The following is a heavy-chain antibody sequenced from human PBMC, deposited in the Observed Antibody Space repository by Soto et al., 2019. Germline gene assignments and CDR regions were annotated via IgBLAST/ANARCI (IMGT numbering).Heavy chain of an antibody. Sequence: EVQLVESGGGLVQPGGSLRLSCAASGFTFSDYYMDWVRPAPGKGLEWDGRTRNKANSYTTEYAASVKGRFTISRDDSKYSLYLQMNSLLTEDTAVYYCERGNRAFDIWGQGTMVTVSA. CDR2: TRNKANSYTT. CDR1: GFTFSDYY. V-gene: IGHV3-72*01. J-gene: IGHJ3*02. CDR3: ERGNRAFDI.